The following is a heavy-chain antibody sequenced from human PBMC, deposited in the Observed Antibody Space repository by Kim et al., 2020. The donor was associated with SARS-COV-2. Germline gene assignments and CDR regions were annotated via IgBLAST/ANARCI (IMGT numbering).Heavy chain of an antibody. Sequence: GGSLRLSCAASGFTFSSFGMHWVRQAPGKGLEWVAVISYDGSNKYYADSVKGRFTISRDNSKNTLYLQMNSLRAEDTAVYYCARDLGDDTALDYWGQGTLVTVSS. J-gene: IGHJ4*02. V-gene: IGHV3-33*05. D-gene: IGHD1-1*01. CDR2: ISYDGSNK. CDR1: GFTFSSFG. CDR3: ARDLGDDTALDY.